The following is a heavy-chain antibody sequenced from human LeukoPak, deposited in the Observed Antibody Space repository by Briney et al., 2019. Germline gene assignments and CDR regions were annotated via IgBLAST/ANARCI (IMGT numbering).Heavy chain of an antibody. J-gene: IGHJ2*01. CDR2: IYPGDSDT. CDR1: GYGFTSYW. Sequence: GESLKISCKGSGYGFTSYWIGWVRQMPGKGLEWMGIIYPGDSDTRYSPSFQGQVTISADKTISTAYLKWSSLKASATAADYCARYYPASGLGMYFDLWGRGTLVTVSS. V-gene: IGHV5-51*01. CDR3: ARYYPASGLGMYFDL. D-gene: IGHD7-27*01.